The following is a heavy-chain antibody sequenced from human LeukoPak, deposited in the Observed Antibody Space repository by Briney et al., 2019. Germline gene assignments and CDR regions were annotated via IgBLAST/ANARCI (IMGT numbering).Heavy chain of an antibody. V-gene: IGHV4-4*02. D-gene: IGHD3-22*01. Sequence: SGTLSLTCAVSGGSISSSDWWSWVRQPPGKGLGWIGEVYHSGSTKHNPSLMSRVTMSVDKSKNQFSLRLSSVTAADTAVYYCARSSFSGYYDSSGYYVFDYWGQGTLVTVSS. CDR2: VYHSGST. CDR1: GGSISSSDW. CDR3: ARSSFSGYYDSSGYYVFDY. J-gene: IGHJ4*02.